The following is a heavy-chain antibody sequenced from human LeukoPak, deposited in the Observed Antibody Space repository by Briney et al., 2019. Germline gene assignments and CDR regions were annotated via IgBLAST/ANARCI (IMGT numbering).Heavy chain of an antibody. Sequence: PSETLSLTCTVSGGSISSSSYCWGWIRQPPGKGLEWIGSTYYSGSTYYNPSPKSRVTISVDTSKNQFSLSLDSVTAADTAVYYCARGLASGYPPIPFDYWGQGTLVTVSS. V-gene: IGHV4-39*07. CDR1: GGSISSSSYC. CDR2: TYYSGST. CDR3: ARGLASGYPPIPFDY. D-gene: IGHD3-3*01. J-gene: IGHJ4*02.